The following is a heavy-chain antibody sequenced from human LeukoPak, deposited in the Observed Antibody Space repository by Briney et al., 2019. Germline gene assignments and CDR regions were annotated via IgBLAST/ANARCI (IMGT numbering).Heavy chain of an antibody. CDR2: ISYDGSNK. CDR3: AKDRSPWWLGGGGY. D-gene: IGHD6-19*01. Sequence: GGSLRLSCAASGFTFSSYGMHWVRQAPGKGLEWVAVISYDGSNKYYADSVKGRFTISRDNSKNTLYLQMNSLRAEDTAVYYCAKDRSPWWLGGGGYWGQGTLVTVSS. V-gene: IGHV3-30*18. CDR1: GFTFSSYG. J-gene: IGHJ4*02.